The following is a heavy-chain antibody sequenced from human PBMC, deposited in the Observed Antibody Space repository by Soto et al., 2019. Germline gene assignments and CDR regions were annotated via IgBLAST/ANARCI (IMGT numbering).Heavy chain of an antibody. Sequence: GGSLRLSCAPAGFPFSSYGMSGFRHAPGKGLEWVSSISGSGGSAYCTDSVKGRSTISRDNSNNTLYLQINRMSAEDAEVSSCANGSAPGRGQVPLCCWGQGARVTVYS. CDR2: ISGSGGSA. CDR3: ANGSAPGRGQVPLCC. D-gene: IGHD2-15*01. CDR1: GFPFSSYG. V-gene: IGHV3-23*01. J-gene: IGHJ4*02.